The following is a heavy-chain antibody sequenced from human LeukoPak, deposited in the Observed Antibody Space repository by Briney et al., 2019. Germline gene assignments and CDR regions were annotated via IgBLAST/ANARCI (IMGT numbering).Heavy chain of an antibody. D-gene: IGHD1-26*01. CDR2: IKQDGSET. Sequence: GGSLRLSCAASGFTFSSYAMHWVRQAPGKGLEWVANIKQDGSETYYVDSVRGRFTFSRDNAENSVYLQMNSLRAEDTAVYYCVRQMVGASFDYWGQGTLVTVSS. J-gene: IGHJ4*02. CDR1: GFTFSSYA. CDR3: VRQMVGASFDY. V-gene: IGHV3-7*01.